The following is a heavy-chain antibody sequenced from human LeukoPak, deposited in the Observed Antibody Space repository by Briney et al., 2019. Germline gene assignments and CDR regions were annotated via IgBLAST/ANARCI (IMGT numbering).Heavy chain of an antibody. J-gene: IGHJ4*02. V-gene: IGHV3-9*01. Sequence: PGGSLRLSCAASGFMFEDYAMHWVRQVPGKGLEWVSGISWNSGSVGYTDSVKGRFTISRDNAKNSLYLQMNSLRAEDTALYYCAKDIRSYRGGSFVYWGQGTLVTVSS. CDR1: GFMFEDYA. CDR3: AKDIRSYRGGSFVY. CDR2: ISWNSGSV. D-gene: IGHD3-10*01.